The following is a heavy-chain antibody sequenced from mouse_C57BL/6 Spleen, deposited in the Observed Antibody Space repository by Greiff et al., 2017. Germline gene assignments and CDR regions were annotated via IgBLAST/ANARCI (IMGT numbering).Heavy chain of an antibody. CDR2: IRLKSDNYAT. J-gene: IGHJ4*01. D-gene: IGHD1-1*01. CDR1: GFTFSNYW. CDR3: TGPITTVVANYAMDY. Sequence: EVMLVESGGGLVQPGGSMKLSCVASGFTFSNYWMNWVRQSPEKGLEWVAQIRLKSDNYATHYAESVKGRFTISRDDYKSSVYLQMNNLRAGDTGIYYCTGPITTVVANYAMDYWGQGTSVTVSS. V-gene: IGHV6-3*01.